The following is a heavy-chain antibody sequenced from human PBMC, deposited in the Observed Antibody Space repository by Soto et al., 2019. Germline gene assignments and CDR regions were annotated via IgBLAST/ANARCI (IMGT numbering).Heavy chain of an antibody. Sequence: QLVESGGGFVKPGGSLTISCTTPDFPFSGGWMSWVRRPPGKGLEWVGRIKSKADGGTAEYAGPVKGTFPISRDDSKDTMYLQMNSLRNDDTLVYYYTTDVTGKSGGEYWGQGTPVTVSS. J-gene: IGHJ4*02. CDR3: TTDVTGKSGGEY. CDR1: DFPFSGGW. V-gene: IGHV3-15*01. CDR2: IKSKADGGTA. D-gene: IGHD3-10*01.